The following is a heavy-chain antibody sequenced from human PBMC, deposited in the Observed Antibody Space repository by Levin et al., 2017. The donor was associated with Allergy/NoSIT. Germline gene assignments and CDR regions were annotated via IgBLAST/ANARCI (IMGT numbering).Heavy chain of an antibody. CDR1: GFTFSTSW. D-gene: IGHD2-8*02. CDR2: IKQDGSEK. Sequence: QLGESLKISCAASGFTFSTSWMGWVRQAPGKGLECVAIIKQDGSEKYYVDSVKGRFTISRDNAKNSLDLQMNGLIPDDTAVYYCARDYWRSYDYWGQGTVVTVTS. J-gene: IGHJ4*02. CDR3: ARDYWRSYDY. V-gene: IGHV3-7*01.